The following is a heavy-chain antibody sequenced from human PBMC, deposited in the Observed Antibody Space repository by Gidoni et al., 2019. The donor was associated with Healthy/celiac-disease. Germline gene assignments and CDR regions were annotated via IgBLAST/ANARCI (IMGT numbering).Heavy chain of an antibody. Sequence: EVQLVESGGGLVQPGGSLRLSCAASGFTVSSNYISWVRQAPGKGLEWVSVIYSGGSTYYADSVKGRFTISRDNSKNTLYLQMNSLRAEDTAVYYCARMVVAATTGAFDIWGQGTMVTVSS. CDR3: ARMVVAATTGAFDI. D-gene: IGHD2-15*01. CDR1: GFTVSSNY. CDR2: IYSGGST. J-gene: IGHJ3*02. V-gene: IGHV3-66*01.